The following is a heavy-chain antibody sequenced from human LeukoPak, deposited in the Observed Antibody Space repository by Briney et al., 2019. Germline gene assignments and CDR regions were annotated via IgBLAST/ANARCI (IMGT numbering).Heavy chain of an antibody. CDR2: IIPIFGTT. CDR3: ARDGDTTMVYFDY. J-gene: IGHJ4*02. Sequence: GASVKVSCKASGGTFSSYAIGWVRQAPGQGLEWMGGIIPIFGTTNYAQKFQGRVTITADESTSTAYMELSSLRSEDTAVYFCARDGDTTMVYFDYWGQGTLLTVSS. V-gene: IGHV1-69*13. CDR1: GGTFSSYA. D-gene: IGHD5-18*01.